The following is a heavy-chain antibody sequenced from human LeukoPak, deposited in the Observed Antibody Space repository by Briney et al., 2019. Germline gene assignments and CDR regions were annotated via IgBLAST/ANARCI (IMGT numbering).Heavy chain of an antibody. J-gene: IGHJ4*02. CDR3: AKGQTWASVYFDS. Sequence: QAGGSLGLSCAASGFTFSSYAMSWVRQAPGKGLEYISAISSSGDDTLYADSVKGRFTISRDNFKNTLYLQMNSLRAEDTAVYYCAKGQTWASVYFDSWGQGTLVTVSS. V-gene: IGHV3-23*01. CDR2: ISSSGDDT. D-gene: IGHD7-27*01. CDR1: GFTFSSYA.